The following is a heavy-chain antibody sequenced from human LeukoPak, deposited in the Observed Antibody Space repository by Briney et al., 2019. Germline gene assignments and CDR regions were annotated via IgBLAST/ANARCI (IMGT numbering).Heavy chain of an antibody. CDR2: IYYSGST. J-gene: IGHJ5*02. Sequence: SETLSLTCTVSGGSISSSSYSWGWIRQPPGKGLEWIGSIYYSGSTYYNPSLKGRVTISVDTSKNQFSLKLSSVTAADTAVYYCARHIEYSGCYYLLSSSTSHHWFDPWGQGTLVTVSS. D-gene: IGHD1-26*01. V-gene: IGHV4-39*01. CDR1: GGSISSSSYS. CDR3: ARHIEYSGCYYLLSSSTSHHWFDP.